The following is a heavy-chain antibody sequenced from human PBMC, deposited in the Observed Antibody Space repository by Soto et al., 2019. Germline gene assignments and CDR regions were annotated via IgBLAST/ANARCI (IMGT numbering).Heavy chain of an antibody. CDR3: ASRGTTTYCSGGSCYAGGFDS. CDR1: GGSISSGYYY. D-gene: IGHD2-15*01. J-gene: IGHJ4*02. V-gene: IGHV4-30-4*01. Sequence: SETLSLTCTVSGGSISSGYYYWSWIRQPPGKGLEWIGYIYYSGSTYYNPSLKSRVTISVDTSKNQFSLKLSSVTAADTAVDYCASRGTTTYCSGGSCYAGGFDSWGQGPLATVSS. CDR2: IYYSGST.